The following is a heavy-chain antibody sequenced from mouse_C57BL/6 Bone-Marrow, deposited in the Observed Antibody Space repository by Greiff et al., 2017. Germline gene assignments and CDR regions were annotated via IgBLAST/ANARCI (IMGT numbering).Heavy chain of an antibody. CDR3: TTWVTTVPYWYFDV. D-gene: IGHD1-1*01. J-gene: IGHJ1*03. V-gene: IGHV14-4*01. CDR1: GFNIKDDY. CDR2: IDPENGDT. Sequence: EVQLVESGAELVRPGASVKLSCTASGFNIKDDYMHWVKQRPEQGLEWIGWIDPENGDTEYASKFQGKATITADTSSNTAYLQLSSLTSEDTAVYYCTTWVTTVPYWYFDVWGTGTTVTVSS.